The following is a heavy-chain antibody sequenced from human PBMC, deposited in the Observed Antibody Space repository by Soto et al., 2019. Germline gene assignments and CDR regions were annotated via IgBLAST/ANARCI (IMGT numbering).Heavy chain of an antibody. CDR3: ARVYGDYDSHYYYYYGMDV. D-gene: IGHD4-17*01. Sequence: GESLKISCNGSGYSFTIYWIGWVRQMPGKGLEWMGIIYPGDSDTRYSPSFQGQVTISADKSISTAYLQWSSLKASDTAMYYCARVYGDYDSHYYYYYGMDVWGQGTTVTVSS. CDR1: GYSFTIYW. CDR2: IYPGDSDT. V-gene: IGHV5-51*01. J-gene: IGHJ6*02.